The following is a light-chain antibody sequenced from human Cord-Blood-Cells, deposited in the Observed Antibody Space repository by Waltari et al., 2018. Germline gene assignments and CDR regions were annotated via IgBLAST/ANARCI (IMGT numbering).Light chain of an antibody. CDR1: ALPKKY. Sequence: SYELTQPPSVSVSPGQTARITCSGDALPKKYAYWYQQKSGQAPVLVISVDSKRPAGIPESFSRSSSGTMATLTISGAQVEDEADYYCYSTDSSGNHSVFETGTKVTVL. V-gene: IGLV3-10*01. CDR3: YSTDSSGNHSV. CDR2: VDS. J-gene: IGLJ1*01.